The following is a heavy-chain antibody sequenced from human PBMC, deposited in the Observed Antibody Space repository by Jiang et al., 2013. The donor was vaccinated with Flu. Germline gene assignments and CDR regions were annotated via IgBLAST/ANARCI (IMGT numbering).Heavy chain of an antibody. D-gene: IGHD3-16*01. V-gene: IGHV3-11*01. Sequence: VQLLESGGGLVKPGGSLRLSCAASGFSFSAFYMSWVRQPPGEGLEWVSYISGSGSDIAYRDSVKGRFTSSRDNAKNSLYLQMNNLRAEDTAVYYCASGAREPQTWGQGTLVTVSS. CDR2: ISGSGSDI. CDR3: ASGAREPQT. CDR1: GFSFSAFY. J-gene: IGHJ1*01.